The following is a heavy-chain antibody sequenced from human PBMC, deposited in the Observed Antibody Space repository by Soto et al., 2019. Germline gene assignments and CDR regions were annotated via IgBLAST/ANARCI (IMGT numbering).Heavy chain of an antibody. Sequence: SDTLSLTCTVSGGSMSSYYWTWIRQPAGKGLEWIGRVYSSGGTHYNPSLKSRVTISLDTSKNQFSLRLISVTDADTAVYYCARGQRFSDWFDPWGQGTLVTVSS. D-gene: IGHD3-3*01. CDR1: GGSMSSYY. J-gene: IGHJ5*02. CDR3: ARGQRFSDWFDP. CDR2: VYSSGGT. V-gene: IGHV4-4*07.